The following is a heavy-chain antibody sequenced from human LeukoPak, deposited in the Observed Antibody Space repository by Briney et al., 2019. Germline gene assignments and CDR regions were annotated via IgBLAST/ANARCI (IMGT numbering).Heavy chain of an antibody. CDR1: GGSISSYY. CDR3: ARDQNDFWSGYMYP. V-gene: IGHV4-4*07. CDR2: IYTSGST. D-gene: IGHD3-3*01. J-gene: IGHJ5*02. Sequence: SETLSLTCTVSGGSISSYYWSWIRQPAGKGLEWIGRIYTSGSTNYNPSLKSRVTMSVDTSKNQFSLKLSSVTAADTAVYYCARDQNDFWSGYMYPLGQGTLVTVSS.